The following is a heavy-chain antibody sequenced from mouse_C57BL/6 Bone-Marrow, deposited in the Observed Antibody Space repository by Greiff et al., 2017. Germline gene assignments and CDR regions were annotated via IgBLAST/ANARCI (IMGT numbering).Heavy chain of an antibody. Sequence: QVQLQQPGAELVMPGASVKLSCKASGYTFTSYWMHWVKQRPGQGLEWIGEIDPCDSYTNYNQKFKGKATVTVDKSSSTAYMQLSSLTSEDSAVYDCARWDFDVGGTGTTITVSS. V-gene: IGHV1-69*01. CDR2: IDPCDSYT. CDR3: ARWDFDV. J-gene: IGHJ1*03. CDR1: GYTFTSYW.